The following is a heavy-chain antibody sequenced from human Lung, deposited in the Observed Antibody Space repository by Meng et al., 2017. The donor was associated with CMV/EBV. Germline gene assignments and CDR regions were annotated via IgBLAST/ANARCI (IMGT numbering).Heavy chain of an antibody. J-gene: IGHJ4*02. CDR3: AHGGGDC. CDR2: ISYDGSNK. Sequence: QVQRVESGGGVVQPGRSMRLSCAASGFTFSSYAMHWVRQAPGKGLEWVAVISYDGSNKYYADSVKGRFTISRDNSKNTLYLQMNSLRAEDTAVYYCAHGGGDCWGQGTLVTFSS. V-gene: IGHV3-30-3*01. D-gene: IGHD2-15*01. CDR1: GFTFSSYA.